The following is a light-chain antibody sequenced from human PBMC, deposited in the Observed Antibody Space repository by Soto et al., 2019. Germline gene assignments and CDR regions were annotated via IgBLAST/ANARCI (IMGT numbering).Light chain of an antibody. J-gene: IGKJ3*01. Sequence: TQSPGILSLSPGDSVTITCRASQSVWRCYLGCYQQKAGETKRLLYYGASSRGTGIPDRFSSSGSGTYFTLTISRLAPEYFAVYYCLQYGSSPFTFGPGTKVDVK. CDR2: GAS. V-gene: IGKV3-20*01. CDR1: QSVWRCY. CDR3: LQYGSSPFT.